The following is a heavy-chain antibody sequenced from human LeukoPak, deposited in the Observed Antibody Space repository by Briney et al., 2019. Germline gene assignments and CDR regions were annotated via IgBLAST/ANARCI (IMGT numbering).Heavy chain of an antibody. D-gene: IGHD5-12*01. CDR2: IRPDGRET. CDR1: GFTFTNHW. CDR3: AKELGGYDSYYFDY. J-gene: IGHJ4*02. V-gene: IGHV3-74*01. Sequence: GGSLRLSCAASGFTFTNHWMHWVRQAPGKGLVWVSRIRPDGRETNHADSVKGRFTISRDNAKNTLYLQMNSLRAEDTAVYYCAKELGGYDSYYFDYWGQGTLVTVSS.